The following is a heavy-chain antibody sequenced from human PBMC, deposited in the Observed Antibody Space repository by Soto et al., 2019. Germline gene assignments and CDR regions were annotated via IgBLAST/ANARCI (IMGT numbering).Heavy chain of an antibody. D-gene: IGHD3-3*01. J-gene: IGHJ4*02. CDR1: GGPFSGYY. CDR2: INHSGST. CDR3: ATQLSTYYDFWSGPYYFDY. V-gene: IGHV4-34*01. Sequence: PSETLSLTCAVYGGPFSGYYWSWIRQPPGKGLEWIGEIGEINHSGSTNYNPSLNSRVSISVDTSKNQLSLKLSSVTAADTAVYYCATQLSTYYDFWSGPYYFDYWGQGTLVTVS.